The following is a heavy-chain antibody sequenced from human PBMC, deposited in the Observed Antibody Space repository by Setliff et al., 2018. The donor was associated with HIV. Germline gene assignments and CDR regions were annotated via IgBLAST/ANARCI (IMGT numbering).Heavy chain of an antibody. CDR1: GYTFTSYY. Sequence: ASVKVSCKESGYTFTSYYVHWVRQAPGPGLEWMGILNPSGDSTAYAQKFQGRVTMTRDTSTSTVYMELSRLRSDDTAVYYCARGGYHGFGSYGDYWGQGTLVTVSS. CDR3: ARGGYHGFGSYGDY. D-gene: IGHD3-10*01. V-gene: IGHV1-46*01. CDR2: LNPSGDST. J-gene: IGHJ4*02.